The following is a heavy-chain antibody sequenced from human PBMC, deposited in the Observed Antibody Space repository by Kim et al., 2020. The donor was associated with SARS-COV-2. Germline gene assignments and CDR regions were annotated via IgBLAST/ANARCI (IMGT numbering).Heavy chain of an antibody. Sequence: GGSLRLSCAASGFTFDDYAMHWVRQAPGKGLEWVSGISWNSGSIGYADSVKGRFTISRDNAKNSLYLQMNSLRAEDTALYYCAKDHGSGTTYFDYWGQGTLVTVSS. CDR1: GFTFDDYA. V-gene: IGHV3-9*01. D-gene: IGHD3-10*01. J-gene: IGHJ4*02. CDR2: ISWNSGSI. CDR3: AKDHGSGTTYFDY.